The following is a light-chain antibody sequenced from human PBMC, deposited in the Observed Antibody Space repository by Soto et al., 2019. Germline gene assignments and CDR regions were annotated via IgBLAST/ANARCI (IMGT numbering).Light chain of an antibody. J-gene: IGKJ1*01. Sequence: DIQMTQSPSTLSASVGDRVTITCRASQSISSWLAWYQQKPGKAPKLLIYDASSLESGVPSRFSGSGSGTEFPHTISSLQPDDFATYYCQQYNSYLWTFGQGTKVEIK. CDR1: QSISSW. V-gene: IGKV1-5*01. CDR3: QQYNSYLWT. CDR2: DAS.